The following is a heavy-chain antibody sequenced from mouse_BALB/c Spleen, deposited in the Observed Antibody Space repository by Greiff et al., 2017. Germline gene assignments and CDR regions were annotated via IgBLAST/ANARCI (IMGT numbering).Heavy chain of an antibody. CDR2: IDPANGNT. D-gene: IGHD5-5*01. V-gene: IGHV14-3*02. CDR1: GFNIKDTY. CDR3: ARPLPSDY. J-gene: IGHJ2*01. Sequence: VQLQQSGAELVKPGASVKLSCTASGFNIKDTYMHWAKQRPEQGLEWIGRIDPANGNTKYDPKFQGKATITADTSSNTAYLQLSSLTSEDTAVYYCARPLPSDYWGQGTTLTVSS.